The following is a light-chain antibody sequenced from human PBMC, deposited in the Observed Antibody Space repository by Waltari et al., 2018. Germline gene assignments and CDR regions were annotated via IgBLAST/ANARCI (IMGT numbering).Light chain of an antibody. J-gene: IGKJ1*01. V-gene: IGKV3-15*01. CDR2: GAS. CDR3: QQYNFWPLT. CDR1: DNVNCN. Sequence: EVVMTQSPATLSVSLGERVTLSCRATDNVNCNLAWHQQKPGQAPRLLIYGASTRATGIPARFSGSGSGTQFTLTISSLQTEDFAVYYCQQYNFWPLTFGQGTKVEI.